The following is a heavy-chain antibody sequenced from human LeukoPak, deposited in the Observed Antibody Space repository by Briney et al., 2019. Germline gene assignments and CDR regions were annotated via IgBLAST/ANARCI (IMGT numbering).Heavy chain of an antibody. CDR1: GFTFSSYD. D-gene: IGHD5-12*01. Sequence: GGSLRLSCAASGFTFSSYDMTWVRQAPGKGLEWVAVISYDGSNKYYADSVKGRFTISRDNSKNTLYLQMNSLRAEDTAVYYCARDRAVATISPSFGYWGQGTLVTVSS. CDR3: ARDRAVATISPSFGY. V-gene: IGHV3-30*03. J-gene: IGHJ4*02. CDR2: ISYDGSNK.